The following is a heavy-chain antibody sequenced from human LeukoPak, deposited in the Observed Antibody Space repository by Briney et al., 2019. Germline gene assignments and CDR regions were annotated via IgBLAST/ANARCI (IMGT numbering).Heavy chain of an antibody. CDR3: ARGRSGYDPLNY. Sequence: GASVKVSCKASGYAFTSYDINWVRQATGQGLEWMGWMNPNSVNKGYAQKFQGGVTMTRKTSISTAYMELSSLRSEDTAVYYCARGRSGYDPLNYWGQGTLVTVSS. V-gene: IGHV1-8*01. CDR2: MNPNSVNK. J-gene: IGHJ4*02. D-gene: IGHD5-12*01. CDR1: GYAFTSYD.